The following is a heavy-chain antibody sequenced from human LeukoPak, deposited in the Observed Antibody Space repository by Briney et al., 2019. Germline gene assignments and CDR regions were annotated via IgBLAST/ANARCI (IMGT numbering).Heavy chain of an antibody. CDR1: GFTFSSYA. J-gene: IGHJ5*02. CDR3: AKDAGSTSRYASSYCWFDP. D-gene: IGHD2-2*01. CDR2: ISGSGGST. Sequence: GGSLRLSCAASGFTFSSYAMSCVRQAPGKGLEWVSGISGSGGSTYYADSVKGRFTISRDNSKNTLYLQMNSLRAEDTAVYYCAKDAGSTSRYASSYCWFDPWGQGTLVTVSS. V-gene: IGHV3-23*01.